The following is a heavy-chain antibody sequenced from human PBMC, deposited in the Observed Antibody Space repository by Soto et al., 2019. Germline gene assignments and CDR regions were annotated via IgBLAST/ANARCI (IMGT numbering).Heavy chain of an antibody. V-gene: IGHV1-2*04. CDR3: ARVGWELLSWCYFDY. Sequence: ASVKVSCKASGYTFTSYYMHWVRQAPGQGLEWMGWINPNSGGTNYAQKFQGWVTMTRDTSTSTVYMELSSLRSEDTAVYYCARVGWELLSWCYFDYWGQGTLVTVSS. CDR2: INPNSGGT. D-gene: IGHD1-26*01. CDR1: GYTFTSYY. J-gene: IGHJ4*02.